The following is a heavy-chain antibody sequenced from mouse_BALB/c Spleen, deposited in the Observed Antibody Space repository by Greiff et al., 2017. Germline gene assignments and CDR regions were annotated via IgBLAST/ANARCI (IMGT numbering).Heavy chain of an antibody. V-gene: IGHV3-2*02. CDR1: GYSITSDYA. J-gene: IGHJ3*01. CDR3: ATPYRYDWFAY. D-gene: IGHD2-14*01. Sequence: EVQLQESGPGLVKPSQSLSLTCTVTGYSITSDYAWNWIRQFPGNKLEWMGYISYSGSTSYNPSLKSRISITRDTSKNQFFLQLNSVTTEDTATYYCATPYRYDWFAYWGQGTLVTVSA. CDR2: ISYSGST.